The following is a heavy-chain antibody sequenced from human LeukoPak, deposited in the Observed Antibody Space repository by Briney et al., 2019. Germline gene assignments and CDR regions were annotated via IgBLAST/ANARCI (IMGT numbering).Heavy chain of an antibody. V-gene: IGHV1-8*03. CDR2: MNPNSGNT. CDR3: ARGAAAAGPPFDY. CDR1: GYTFTSYD. J-gene: IGHJ4*02. D-gene: IGHD6-13*01. Sequence: ASVKVSCKASGYTFTSYDINWVRQATGQGLEWMGWMNPNSGNTGYAQKFQGRVTITRNTSISTAYMELSRLRSDDTAVYYCARGAAAAGPPFDYWGQGTLVTVSS.